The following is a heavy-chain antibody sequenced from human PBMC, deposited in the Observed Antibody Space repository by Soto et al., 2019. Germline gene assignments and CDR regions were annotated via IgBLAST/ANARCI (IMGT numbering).Heavy chain of an antibody. J-gene: IGHJ4*02. CDR2: IYPGDSET. CDR1: GYNFTTFW. V-gene: IGHV5-51*01. Sequence: PGESLKISCKGSGYNFTTFWIGWVRQMPGKGLEWMGIIYPGDSETKYSPDFEGQVTISADRSTNTAYLQWRSLRASDTAMYYCARLAFPGAIYFDSWGLGTLVTVSS. D-gene: IGHD2-15*01. CDR3: ARLAFPGAIYFDS.